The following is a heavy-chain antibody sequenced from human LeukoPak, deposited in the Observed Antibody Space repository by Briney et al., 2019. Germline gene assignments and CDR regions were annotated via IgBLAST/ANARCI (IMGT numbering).Heavy chain of an antibody. CDR3: ARVPEYSSSYVFDY. CDR1: GGTFSSYA. CDR2: IIPIFGTA. Sequence: SVKVSCKASGGTFSSYAISWVRQAPGQGLEWMGGIIPIFGTANYAQKSQGKVTITTDESTSTAYMELSSLRSEDTAVYYCARVPEYSSSYVFDYWGQGTRVTVSS. D-gene: IGHD6-6*01. J-gene: IGHJ4*02. V-gene: IGHV1-69*05.